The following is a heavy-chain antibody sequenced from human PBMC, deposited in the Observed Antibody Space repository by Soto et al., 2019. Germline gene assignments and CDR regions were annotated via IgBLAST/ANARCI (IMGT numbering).Heavy chain of an antibody. CDR1: GYTFTSYG. J-gene: IGHJ6*03. D-gene: IGHD2-15*01. CDR2: ISAYNGNT. Sequence: ASVKVSCKASGYTFTSYGISWVRQAPGQGLEWMGWISAYNGNTNYAQKLQGRVTMTTDTSTSTAYMELRSLRSDDTAVYYCARGDIVVVTDYYMDVWGKGTTVTVSS. V-gene: IGHV1-18*01. CDR3: ARGDIVVVTDYYMDV.